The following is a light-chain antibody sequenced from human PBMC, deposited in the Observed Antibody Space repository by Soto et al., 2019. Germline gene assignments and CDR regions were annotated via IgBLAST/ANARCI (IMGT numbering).Light chain of an antibody. CDR1: QDIGNF. CDR3: QQYDNLPPFT. J-gene: IGKJ3*01. Sequence: DIQMTQSPSSLSASVGDRVTITCQASQDIGNFLNGYQQKPGKAPKLLIYDASNLETGVPSRFSGSGAGTDVTFTSSSLQPEDIATYYCQQYDNLPPFTFGPGTKVDIK. CDR2: DAS. V-gene: IGKV1-33*01.